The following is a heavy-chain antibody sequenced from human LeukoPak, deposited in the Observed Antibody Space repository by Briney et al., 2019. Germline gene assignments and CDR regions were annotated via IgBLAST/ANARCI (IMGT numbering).Heavy chain of an antibody. J-gene: IGHJ4*02. V-gene: IGHV3-30*03. CDR3: ARDRDSSSWSSRRVGDYFDY. D-gene: IGHD6-13*01. CDR1: GFTFSSYG. CDR2: ISYDGSNK. Sequence: GGSLRLSCAASGFTFSSYGMHWVRQAPGKGLEWVAVISYDGSNKYYADSVKGRFTISRDNSKNTLYLQMNSLRAEDTAVYYCARDRDSSSWSSRRVGDYFDYWGQGTLVTVSS.